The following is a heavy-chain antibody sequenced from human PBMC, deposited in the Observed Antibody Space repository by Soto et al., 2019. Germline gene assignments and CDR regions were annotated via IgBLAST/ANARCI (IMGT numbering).Heavy chain of an antibody. Sequence: ASVKVSCKTSGYTFTAFGITWVRQAPGQGLEWMGWISTYNDDTKYAQKVQGRLTMTTDTSTSTAYMELRSLTSDDKAVYSWAGQFCSGINCDNWCDRWGQQTLVTISS. CDR1: GYTFTAFG. CDR2: ISTYNDDT. J-gene: IGHJ5*02. CDR3: AGQFCSGINCDNWCDR. V-gene: IGHV1-18*01. D-gene: IGHD2-2*01.